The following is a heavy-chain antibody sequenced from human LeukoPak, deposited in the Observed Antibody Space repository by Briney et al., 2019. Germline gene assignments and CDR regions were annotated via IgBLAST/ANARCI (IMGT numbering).Heavy chain of an antibody. V-gene: IGHV3-21*01. CDR2: ISSSSSYI. Sequence: GGSLRLSCAASGFTFSSYSMNWVRQAPGKGLEWVSSISSSSSYIYYADSVKGRFTISRDNAKNSLYLQMNSLRAEDTAVYYCARASNAPVWTMVREPDYWGQGTLVTVSS. CDR1: GFTFSSYS. D-gene: IGHD3-10*01. J-gene: IGHJ4*02. CDR3: ARASNAPVWTMVREPDY.